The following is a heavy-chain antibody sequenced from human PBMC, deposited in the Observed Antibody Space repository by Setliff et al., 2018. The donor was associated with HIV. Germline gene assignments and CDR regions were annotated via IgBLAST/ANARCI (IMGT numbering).Heavy chain of an antibody. V-gene: IGHV1-46*01. CDR3: ARGRLSWSPDF. CDR1: GYTFTSYY. J-gene: IGHJ4*02. CDR2: INPSGGST. Sequence: GSVKVSCKASGYTFTSYYMHWVRQAPGQGLEWMGIINPSGGSTSYAQKFQGRVTMTRDTSTSTVYMELSSLTSDDTAIYYCARGRLSWSPDFWGQGTLVTVSS.